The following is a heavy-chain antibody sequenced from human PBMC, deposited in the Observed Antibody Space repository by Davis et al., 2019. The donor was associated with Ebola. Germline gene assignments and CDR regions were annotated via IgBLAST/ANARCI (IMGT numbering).Heavy chain of an antibody. CDR3: ARGSRNMDV. CDR2: ISGSGGST. Sequence: PGGSLRLSCAASGFTFSTYTMSWVRQAPGKGLEWVSAISGSGGSTFYADSVKGRFTISRDNAKDSLYLQMNSLRAEDTAVYYCARGSRNMDVWGQGTTVTVSS. J-gene: IGHJ6*02. V-gene: IGHV3-23*01. CDR1: GFTFSTYT.